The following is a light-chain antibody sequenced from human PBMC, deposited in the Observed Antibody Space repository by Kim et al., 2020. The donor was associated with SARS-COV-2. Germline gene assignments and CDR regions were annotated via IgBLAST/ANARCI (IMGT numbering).Light chain of an antibody. V-gene: IGLV2-14*04. Sequence: GQSITNSSTGNSSDGGGYDYVSWYQQHPGKAPKLMICDVSKRPSGVSNRFSGSKSGNTASLTISGLQAEDEADYYCSSYRSSSNVVFGGGTQLTVL. CDR1: SSDGGGYDY. CDR2: DVS. J-gene: IGLJ2*01. CDR3: SSYRSSSNVV.